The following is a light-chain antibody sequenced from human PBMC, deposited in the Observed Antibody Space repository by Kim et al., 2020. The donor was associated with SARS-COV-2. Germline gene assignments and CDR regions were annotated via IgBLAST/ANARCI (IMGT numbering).Light chain of an antibody. Sequence: PGGTVTLTCDSSTGTVTSAHYPYWFQQKPGQAPRTVIYDTTIKHPWTPARFSGSLLGDKAALTLSGAQPEDEAEYYCLLFYDGARVFGGGTKLTVL. CDR3: LLFYDGARV. V-gene: IGLV7-46*01. CDR2: DTT. J-gene: IGLJ2*01. CDR1: TGTVTSAHY.